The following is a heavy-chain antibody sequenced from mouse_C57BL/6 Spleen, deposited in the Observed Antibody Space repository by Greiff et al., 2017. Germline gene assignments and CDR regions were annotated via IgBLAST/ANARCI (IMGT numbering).Heavy chain of an antibody. CDR2: INPGSGGT. Sequence: QVQLQQSGAELVRPGTSVKVSCKASGYAFTNYLIEWVKQRPGQGLEWIGVINPGSGGTNYNEKFKGKATLTADKSSSTAYMQRSSLTSEDSAVYFCARDPGFAYWGQGTLVTVSA. V-gene: IGHV1-54*01. CDR1: GYAFTNYL. J-gene: IGHJ3*01. CDR3: ARDPGFAY.